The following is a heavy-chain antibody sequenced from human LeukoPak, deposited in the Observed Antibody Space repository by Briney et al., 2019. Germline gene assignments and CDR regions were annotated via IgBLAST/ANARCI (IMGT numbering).Heavy chain of an antibody. Sequence: GGSLGLSCAASGFTFSSYAMSWVRQAPGKGLEWVSAISGSGGSTYYADSVKGRFTISRENSKNTLYLQMNSLRAEDTAVYYCAKGALGYCSGGSCRGGDYWGQGTLVTVSS. D-gene: IGHD2-15*01. J-gene: IGHJ4*02. CDR2: ISGSGGST. V-gene: IGHV3-23*01. CDR1: GFTFSSYA. CDR3: AKGALGYCSGGSCRGGDY.